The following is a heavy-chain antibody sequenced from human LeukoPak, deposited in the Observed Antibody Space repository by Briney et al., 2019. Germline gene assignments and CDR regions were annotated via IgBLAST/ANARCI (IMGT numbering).Heavy chain of an antibody. CDR1: GFTFSSYA. Sequence: GGSLRLSCAASGFTFSSYAMSWVRQAPGKGLEWVSAISGSGGSTYYADSVKGRFTISRDNSKNTLYLQMNSLRAEGTAVYYCAKDFGITMIVVVISHFDYWGQGTLVTVSS. V-gene: IGHV3-23*01. CDR3: AKDFGITMIVVVISHFDY. J-gene: IGHJ4*02. D-gene: IGHD3-22*01. CDR2: ISGSGGST.